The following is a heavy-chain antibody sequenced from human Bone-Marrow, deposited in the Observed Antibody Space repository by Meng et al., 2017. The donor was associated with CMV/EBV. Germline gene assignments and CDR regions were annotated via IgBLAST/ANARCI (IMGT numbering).Heavy chain of an antibody. D-gene: IGHD1-26*01. CDR3: ARDRLYSGRRGYFVY. Sequence: GESLKISCAASGFTFSSYDMHWVRQATGKGLEWVSAIGTAGDTYYPGSVKGRFTISRDNSKNTLYLQMNSLRAEDTAVYYCARDRLYSGRRGYFVYWGQGTLVTVSS. CDR1: GFTFSSYD. CDR2: IGTAGDT. J-gene: IGHJ4*02. V-gene: IGHV3-13*01.